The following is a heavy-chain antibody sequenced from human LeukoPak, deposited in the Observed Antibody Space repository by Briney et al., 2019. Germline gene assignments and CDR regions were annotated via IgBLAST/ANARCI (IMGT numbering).Heavy chain of an antibody. CDR3: ARDLRGSGSYPRSGMDV. V-gene: IGHV1-18*01. J-gene: IGHJ6*03. CDR1: GYTFTSYG. Sequence: ASVKVSCKASGYTFTSYGISWVRQAPGQGLEWMGWISAYNGNTNYAQKLQGRVTMTTDTSTSTAYMELRSLRSDDPAVYYCARDLRGSGSYPRSGMDVWGKGTTVTVSS. CDR2: ISAYNGNT. D-gene: IGHD3-10*01.